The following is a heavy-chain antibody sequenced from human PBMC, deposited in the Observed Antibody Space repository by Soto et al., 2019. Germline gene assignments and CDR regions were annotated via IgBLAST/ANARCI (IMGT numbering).Heavy chain of an antibody. Sequence: ASVKVSCKASGYTFTSYGISWVRQAPGQGPEWMGWIGAYSGNTNYAQKLQGRVTMTTDTSTSTAYMELRSLRSDDTAVYYCARGFLEWLSPSFDYCGQGTLVTVSS. CDR3: ARGFLEWLSPSFDY. V-gene: IGHV1-18*01. J-gene: IGHJ4*02. CDR1: GYTFTSYG. CDR2: IGAYSGNT. D-gene: IGHD3-3*01.